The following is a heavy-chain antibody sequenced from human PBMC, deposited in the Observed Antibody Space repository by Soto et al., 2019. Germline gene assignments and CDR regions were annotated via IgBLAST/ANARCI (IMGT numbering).Heavy chain of an antibody. D-gene: IGHD6-13*01. CDR2: VYYSGST. CDR1: GGSVSSSSYY. CDR3: TRARGLAPYD. J-gene: IGHJ1*01. V-gene: IGHV4-39*07. Sequence: ETLSLTCTVSGGSVSSSSYYWGWVRQPPGKGLEWIGSVYYSGSTYYNPSLESRVTISVDTSKNQFSLKLSSVTAADTAVYYCTRARGLAPYDWGQGTLVTVSS.